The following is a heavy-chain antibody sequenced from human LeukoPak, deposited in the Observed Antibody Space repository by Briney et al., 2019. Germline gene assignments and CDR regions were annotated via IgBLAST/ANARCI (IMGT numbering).Heavy chain of an antibody. V-gene: IGHV4-39*07. D-gene: IGHD3-3*01. CDR1: GGSISSSSYY. CDR3: ARLSDFTYAFDI. CDR2: IYYSGST. Sequence: SETLSLTCTVSGGSISSSSYYWGWIRQPPGKGLEWIGSIYYSGSTYYNPSLKSRATISVDTSKNQFSLKLSSVTAADAAVYYCARLSDFTYAFDIWGQGTMVTVSS. J-gene: IGHJ3*02.